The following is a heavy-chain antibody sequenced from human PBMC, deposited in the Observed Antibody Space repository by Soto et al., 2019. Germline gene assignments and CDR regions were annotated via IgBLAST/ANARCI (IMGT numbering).Heavy chain of an antibody. CDR2: IYASGAT. V-gene: IGHV4-59*03. CDR3: AGSHSFDGSIYRNYFDF. Sequence: SETLSLTCTVSGGSISPYYWSWIRQPPGGTLEWIGYIYASGATTYNPSLESRVIMSVDMPTNEFSLELPSLTDADTDLYSGAGSHSFDGSIYRNYFDFWGQGSLVTVSS. D-gene: IGHD3-10*01. CDR1: GGSISPYY. J-gene: IGHJ4*02.